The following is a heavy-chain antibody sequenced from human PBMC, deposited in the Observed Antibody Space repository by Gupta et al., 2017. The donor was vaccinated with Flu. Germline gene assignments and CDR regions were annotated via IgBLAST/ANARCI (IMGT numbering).Heavy chain of an antibody. D-gene: IGHD2-15*01. Sequence: QVQLVQSGAEVKKPGASVKVSCKASGYTFTSYGISWVRQAPGQGLEWMGWISAYNGNTNYAQKLQGRGTMTTDTSTSTAYMERRSLRSDDTDVYYCARDPDRGRGMVPDWYFRSRGPWHHGHCLL. J-gene: IGHJ2*01. CDR1: GYTFTSYG. CDR2: ISAYNGNT. V-gene: IGHV1-18*01. CDR3: ARDPDRGRGMVPDWYFRS.